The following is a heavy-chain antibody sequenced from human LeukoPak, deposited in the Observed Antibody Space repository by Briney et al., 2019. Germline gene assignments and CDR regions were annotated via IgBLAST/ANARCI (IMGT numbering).Heavy chain of an antibody. Sequence: SGTLSLTCTVSGDSLNSLDLWSWVRQPPGKGLEGIGEMYLSGTTHSNPSVKSRVTISIDKSKNQFFLNLSSVTAADTAVYYCAGLVGRYSSGLYYYYFDYWGQGTLVTVSS. D-gene: IGHD3-22*01. J-gene: IGHJ4*02. CDR1: GDSLNSLDL. CDR2: MYLSGTT. CDR3: AGLVGRYSSGLYYYYFDY. V-gene: IGHV4-4*02.